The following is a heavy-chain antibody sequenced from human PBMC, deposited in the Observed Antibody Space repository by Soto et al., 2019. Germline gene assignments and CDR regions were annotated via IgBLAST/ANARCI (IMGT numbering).Heavy chain of an antibody. Sequence: GGSLRLSCAASGFTFSSYGMHWVRQAPGKGLEWVAVISYDGSNKYYADSVKGRFTISRDNSKNTLYLQMNSLRAEDTAVYYCAKDLESYYGSGRVYYSYYGMDVWGQGTTVTVSS. CDR2: ISYDGSNK. D-gene: IGHD3-10*01. J-gene: IGHJ6*02. V-gene: IGHV3-30*18. CDR1: GFTFSSYG. CDR3: AKDLESYYGSGRVYYSYYGMDV.